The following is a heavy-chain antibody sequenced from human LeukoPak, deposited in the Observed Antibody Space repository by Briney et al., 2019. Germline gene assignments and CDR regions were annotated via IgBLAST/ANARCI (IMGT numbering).Heavy chain of an antibody. CDR2: INPNSGGT. CDR1: GYTFTGYY. CDR3: ARSFPNMVRGVKGMDV. Sequence: ASVKVSCKASGYTFTGYYMHWVRQAPGQGLEWMGWINPNSGGTNYAQKFQGRVTMTRDTSISTAYMELSRLRSDDTAVYYCARSFPNMVRGVKGMDVWGKGTTVTVSS. V-gene: IGHV1-2*02. J-gene: IGHJ6*03. D-gene: IGHD3-10*01.